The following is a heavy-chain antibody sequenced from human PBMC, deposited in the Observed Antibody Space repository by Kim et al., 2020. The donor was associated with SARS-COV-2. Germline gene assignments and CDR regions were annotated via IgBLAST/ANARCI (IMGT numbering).Heavy chain of an antibody. J-gene: IGHJ4*02. Sequence: VKAGFTISRDNSKNTTYLQKNSLRAEDTAVYYCAREASWFGGLTMKALDYWGQGTLVTVSS. CDR3: AREASWFGGLTMKALDY. V-gene: IGHV3-30*07. D-gene: IGHD3-10*01.